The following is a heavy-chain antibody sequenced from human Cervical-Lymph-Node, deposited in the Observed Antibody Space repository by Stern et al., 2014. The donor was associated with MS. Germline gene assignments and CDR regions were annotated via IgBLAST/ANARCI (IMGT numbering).Heavy chain of an antibody. D-gene: IGHD3-16*01. J-gene: IGHJ4*02. CDR1: GYPFSVYH. CDR2: INPNSGGT. V-gene: IGHV1-2*06. Sequence: QVPLVQSGAEVKKPGASLKVSFKASGYPFSVYHIHWVRQAPGQGLEWMGRINPNSGGTNYAQKFQGRVTMTRDTSISIVYMELTRLRSDDTAVYYCARGASDYWGQGTLVTVSS. CDR3: ARGASDY.